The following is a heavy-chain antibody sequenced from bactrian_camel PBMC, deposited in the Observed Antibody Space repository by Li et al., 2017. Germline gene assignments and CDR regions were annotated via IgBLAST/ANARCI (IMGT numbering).Heavy chain of an antibody. D-gene: IGHD1*01. Sequence: HVQLVESGGGSVQAGGSLRLSCAASTYTYCMGWFRQRPGEEREGVAVFGFDGRASHADSVKGRFTITQDNANNTLSLQMNSLKPEDTATYYCAQYWRPSGLCVRGFDLMSRARGPRSPSP. V-gene: IGHV3S55*01. CDR2: FGFDGRA. CDR1: TYTYC. J-gene: IGHJ4*01.